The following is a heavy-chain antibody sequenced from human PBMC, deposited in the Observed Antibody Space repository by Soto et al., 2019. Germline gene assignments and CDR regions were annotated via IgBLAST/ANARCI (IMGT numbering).Heavy chain of an antibody. J-gene: IGHJ3*02. CDR2: ISGSGGST. CDR3: AKRVSTYYYDSSGYPDAFDI. CDR1: GFTFISYA. Sequence: GGSLRLSCAASGFTFISYAMSWVLQAPWKGLEWVSAISGSGGSTYYADSVKGRFTISRDNSKNTLYLQMNSLRAEDTAVYYCAKRVSTYYYDSSGYPDAFDIWGQGTMVTVSS. D-gene: IGHD3-22*01. V-gene: IGHV3-23*01.